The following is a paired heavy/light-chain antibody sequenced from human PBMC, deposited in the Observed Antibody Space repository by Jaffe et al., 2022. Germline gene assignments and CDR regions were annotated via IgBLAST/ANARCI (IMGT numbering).Light chain of an antibody. CDR2: DVS. Sequence: QSALTQPRSVSGSPGQSVTISCTGTSSDVGGYNYVSWYQQHPGKAPKLMIYDVSKRPSGVPDRFSGSKSGNTASLTISGLQAEDEADYYCCSYAGSYTPNWVFGGGTKLTVL. J-gene: IGLJ3*02. CDR3: CSYAGSYTPNWV. CDR1: SSDVGGYNY. V-gene: IGLV2-11*01.
Heavy chain of an antibody. CDR3: ANTPPYSSSWYIFYYYYYMDV. V-gene: IGHV3-30*02. J-gene: IGHJ6*03. D-gene: IGHD6-13*01. Sequence: QVQLVESGGGVVQPGGSLRLSCAASGFTFSSYGMHWVRQAPGKGLEWVAFIRYDGSNKYYADSVKGRFTISRDNSKNTLYLQMNSLRAEDTAVYYCANTPPYSSSWYIFYYYYYMDVWGKGTTVTVSS. CDR1: GFTFSSYG. CDR2: IRYDGSNK.